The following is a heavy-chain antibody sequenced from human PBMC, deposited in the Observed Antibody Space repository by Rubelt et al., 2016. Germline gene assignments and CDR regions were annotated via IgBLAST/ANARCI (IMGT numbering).Heavy chain of an antibody. CDR2: IKQDGSEK. D-gene: IGHD3-3*01. Sequence: EVQLVESGGGLVQPGGSLRLSCAASGFTFSSYWMSWVRQAPGKGLEWVANIKQDGSEKYYVDSVKGRFTISSDNAKNSLNLQMNSLRAEETAVYYCARVNYDFWSGYYSGTDYWGQGTLVTVSS. CDR3: ARVNYDFWSGYYSGTDY. V-gene: IGHV3-7*04. J-gene: IGHJ4*02. CDR1: GFTFSSYW.